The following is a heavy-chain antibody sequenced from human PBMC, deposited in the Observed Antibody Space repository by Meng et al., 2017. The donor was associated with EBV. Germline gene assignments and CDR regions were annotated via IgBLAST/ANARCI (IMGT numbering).Heavy chain of an antibody. V-gene: IGHV3-30*03. J-gene: IGHJ5*02. Sequence: VRWVGSGGGVVQLGRSLRLSCAASGFTFSGYGMFWVRQAPGKGPEWVAILPSDGGNTYYSDSVKGRFTISRDNSKKTLYLQMNSLRAEDTAVYYCARDLSGRFDPWGQGTLVTVSS. D-gene: IGHD1-26*01. CDR2: LPSDGGNT. CDR1: GFTFSGYG. CDR3: ARDLSGRFDP.